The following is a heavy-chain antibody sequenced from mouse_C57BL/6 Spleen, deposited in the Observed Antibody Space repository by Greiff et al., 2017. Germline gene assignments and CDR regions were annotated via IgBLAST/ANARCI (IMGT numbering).Heavy chain of an antibody. Sequence: VQLQQSGPELVKPGASVKISCKASGYSFPDYNMHWVKPSNGTSLEWIGVINPNYGTTSHNQKFKGKATLTVDQYSSTAYMQLNSLTSEDSAVDDFARSPVYYGKDYFDYWGQGTTLTVAS. J-gene: IGHJ2*01. V-gene: IGHV1-39*01. CDR3: ARSPVYYGKDYFDY. D-gene: IGHD2-1*01. CDR1: GYSFPDYN. CDR2: INPNYGTT.